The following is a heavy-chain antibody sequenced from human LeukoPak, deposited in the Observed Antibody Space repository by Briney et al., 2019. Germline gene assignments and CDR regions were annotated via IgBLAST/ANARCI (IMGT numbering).Heavy chain of an antibody. CDR2: IKQDGSEK. D-gene: IGHD2-2*02. J-gene: IGHJ4*02. CDR1: GFTFGSYW. V-gene: IGHV3-7*01. CDR3: ARERSVVPAAISGEIDY. Sequence: GGSLRLSCAASGFTFGSYWMSWVRQAPGKGLEWVANIKQDGSEKYYVDSVKGRFTISRDNAKNSLYLQMNSLRAEDTAVYYCARERSVVPAAISGEIDYWGQGTLVTVSS.